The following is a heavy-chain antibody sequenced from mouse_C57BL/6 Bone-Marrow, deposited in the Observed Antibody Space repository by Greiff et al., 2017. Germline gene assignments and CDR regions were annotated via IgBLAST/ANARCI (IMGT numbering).Heavy chain of an antibody. V-gene: IGHV1-15*01. CDR1: GYTFTDYE. CDR3: TRPLLYYCGSSPYYAMDY. D-gene: IGHD1-1*01. Sequence: VQLQQSGAELVRPGASVTLSCKASGYTFTDYEMHWVKQTPVHGLEWIGAIDPETGGTAYNQKFKGKAILTADKSSSTAYMELRSLTSEDSAVYYCTRPLLYYCGSSPYYAMDYWGQGTSVTVSS. CDR2: IDPETGGT. J-gene: IGHJ4*01.